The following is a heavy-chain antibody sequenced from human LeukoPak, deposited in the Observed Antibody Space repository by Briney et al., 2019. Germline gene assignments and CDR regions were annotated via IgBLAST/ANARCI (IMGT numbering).Heavy chain of an antibody. Sequence: PSETLFLTCTVSGGSISSSSYYWGWIRQPPGKGLEWIGEINHSGSTKYNPSLKSRVTISVDTSKNQFSLKLTSVTAADTAVYYCARGVSFWVTRVHSYMDVWDKGTTVTVSS. CDR1: GGSISSSSYY. CDR2: INHSGST. D-gene: IGHD3-16*01. CDR3: ARGVSFWVTRVHSYMDV. V-gene: IGHV4-39*07. J-gene: IGHJ6*03.